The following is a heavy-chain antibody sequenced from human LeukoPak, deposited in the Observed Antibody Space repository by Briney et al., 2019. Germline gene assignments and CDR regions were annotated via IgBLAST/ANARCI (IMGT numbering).Heavy chain of an antibody. V-gene: IGHV3-7*01. CDR1: GFSFSDYW. CDR2: IKQDGSEK. D-gene: IGHD7-27*01. J-gene: IGHJ3*02. CDR3: ARPANWGWDIDAFDI. Sequence: GGSLRLSCAASGFSFSDYWMTWVRQAPGQGLEWVAHIKQDGSEKYYGDSVKGRFTISRDNAKNLVYLQLNSLGAEDTAVYYCARPANWGWDIDAFDIWGQGTMVTVSS.